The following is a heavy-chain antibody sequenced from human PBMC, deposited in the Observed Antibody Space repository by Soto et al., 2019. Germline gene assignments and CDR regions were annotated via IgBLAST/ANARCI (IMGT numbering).Heavy chain of an antibody. CDR1: GYTFTSYC. J-gene: IGHJ3*02. CDR3: ARGITVIAPLAFDI. CDR2: NSAYNGNT. V-gene: IGHV1-18*03. Sequence: ASVKVSCKASGYTFTSYCIRWVRQAPGHGLEWMGWNSAYNGNTHNAQKTQGRVTITTDTSTSTAYMELSSLKSEDMAVYYCARGITVIAPLAFDIWGEGTIVTVSS. D-gene: IGHD4-17*01.